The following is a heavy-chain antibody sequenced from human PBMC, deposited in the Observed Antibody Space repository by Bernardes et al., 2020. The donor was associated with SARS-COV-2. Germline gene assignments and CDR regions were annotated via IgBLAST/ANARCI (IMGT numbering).Heavy chain of an antibody. D-gene: IGHD2-2*03. CDR2: IYYSGST. J-gene: IGHJ4*02. V-gene: IGHV4-61*01. Sequence: SETLSLTCTVSGGSVSSGSYYWSWIRQPPGKGLEWIGYIYYSGSTNYNPSLKSRVTISVDTSKNQFSLKLSSVTAADTAVYYCARSRVLHRGYCSSTSCPGTFDYWGQGTLVTVSS. CDR1: GGSVSSGSYY. CDR3: ARSRVLHRGYCSSTSCPGTFDY.